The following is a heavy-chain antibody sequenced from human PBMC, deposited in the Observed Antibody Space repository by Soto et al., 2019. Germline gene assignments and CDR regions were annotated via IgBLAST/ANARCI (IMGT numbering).Heavy chain of an antibody. CDR1: GFTVSSNY. J-gene: IGHJ4*02. D-gene: IGHD2-15*01. CDR2: IYSGGST. V-gene: IGHV3-53*01. CDR3: GFGRILYY. Sequence: EVQLVESGGGMIQSGGSLRLSCAASGFTVSSNYMSWVRQAPGKGLEWVSVIYSGGSTYYADSVKGRFTISRDNSKNTLYLQMKSLRAGDTAVYYCGFGRILYYWGQGTRVTGSS.